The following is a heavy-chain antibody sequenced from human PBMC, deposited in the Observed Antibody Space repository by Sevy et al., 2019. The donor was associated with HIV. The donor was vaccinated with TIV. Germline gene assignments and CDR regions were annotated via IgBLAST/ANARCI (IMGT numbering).Heavy chain of an antibody. J-gene: IGHJ4*02. Sequence: GGSLRLSCAASGFTFSDYAMHWVRQAPGKGLEWVSIISSDGITKYYADSVKGRFTISRDNSENSLYLQMNSLKTGDTALYYCTARNFDFWGRGTLVTVSS. V-gene: IGHV3-30-3*01. CDR3: TARNFDF. CDR1: GFTFSDYA. CDR2: ISSDGITK.